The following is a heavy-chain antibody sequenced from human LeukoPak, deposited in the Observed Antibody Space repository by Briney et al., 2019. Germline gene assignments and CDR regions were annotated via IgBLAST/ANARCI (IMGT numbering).Heavy chain of an antibody. D-gene: IGHD3-10*01. V-gene: IGHV3-66*01. CDR3: ARDNDYYGSGRHGSFDH. CDR1: GLTNSNNF. CDR2: IYSGGST. J-gene: IGHJ1*01. Sequence: GGSLRLSCVASGLTNSNNFMVWVRQAPGKGLEWVSLIYSGGSTYSADSVKGRFTISRDNSKNTLHLQMNSLRVEDTAVYYCARDNDYYGSGRHGSFDHWGQGTLVTVSS.